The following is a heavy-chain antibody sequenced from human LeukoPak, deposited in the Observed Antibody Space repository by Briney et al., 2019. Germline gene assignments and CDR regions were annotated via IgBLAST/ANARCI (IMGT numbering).Heavy chain of an antibody. D-gene: IGHD3-10*01. CDR1: GYTFTGYY. Sequence: ASVKVSCKASGYTFTGYYMHWVRQAPGQGLEWMGWINPNSGGTNYAQKFQGRVTMTRDTSISTAYMELSRLRSDDTAVYYCARDTLRSFTMVSXTXXXXYGXDVWGQGTTVTVSS. CDR3: ARDTLRSFTMVSXTXXXXYGXDV. V-gene: IGHV1-2*02. J-gene: IGHJ6*02. CDR2: INPNSGGT.